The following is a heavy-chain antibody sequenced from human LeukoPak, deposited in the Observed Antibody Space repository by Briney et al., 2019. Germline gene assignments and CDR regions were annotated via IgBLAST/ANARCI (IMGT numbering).Heavy chain of an antibody. CDR3: ARGYCSGDSCYSGFYFDY. D-gene: IGHD2-15*01. J-gene: IGHJ4*02. CDR1: GFTFSSYA. Sequence: GGSLRLSCAASGFTFSSYAMSWVRQAPGKGLERVANIKQDGSEKYYVDSVRGRFTISRDNAKNSLYLQMNSLRVEDTAVYYCARGYCSGDSCYSGFYFDYWGQGTLVTVSS. V-gene: IGHV3-7*01. CDR2: IKQDGSEK.